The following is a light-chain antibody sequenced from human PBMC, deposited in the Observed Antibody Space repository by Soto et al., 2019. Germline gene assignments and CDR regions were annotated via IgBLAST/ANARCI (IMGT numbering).Light chain of an antibody. CDR2: LGS. V-gene: IGKV2-28*01. J-gene: IGKJ2*01. CDR3: MHPRT. CDR1: QSLLHSNGYNY. Sequence: IVMTQSPLSLPVTPGEPASISCRSSQSLLHSNGYNYLDWYLQKPGQSPQLLIYLGSNRASGVPDRFSGSGSGTDFTLKISRVEAEDVGVYYCMHPRTFGQVTKLEIK.